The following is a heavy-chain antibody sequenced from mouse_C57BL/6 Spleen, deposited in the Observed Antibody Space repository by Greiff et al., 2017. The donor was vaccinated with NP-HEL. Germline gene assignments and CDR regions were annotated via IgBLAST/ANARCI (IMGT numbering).Heavy chain of an antibody. CDR2: IDPSDSYT. J-gene: IGHJ2*01. CDR1: GYTFTSYW. V-gene: IGHV1-69*01. CDR3: ARAYYAQYYFDY. Sequence: QVQLTHPGAELVMPGASVKLSCKASGYTFTSYWMHWVKQRPGQGLEWIGEIDPSDSYTNYNQKFKGKSTLTVDKSSSTAYMQLSSLTSEDSAVYYCARAYYAQYYFDYWGQGTTLTVSS. D-gene: IGHD1-1*01.